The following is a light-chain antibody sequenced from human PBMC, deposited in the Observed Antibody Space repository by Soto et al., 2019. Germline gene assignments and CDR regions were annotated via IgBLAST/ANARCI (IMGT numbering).Light chain of an antibody. Sequence: QSVLTQPPSASGSPGQSVTISCTGTSSDVGNYNYISWYQQHPGRAPKLMIFEVSQRPSGVPDRFSGSKSGNTASLTVAGLQAEDEAEYYCSSYAGTKNVIFGGGTKVTVL. CDR3: SSYAGTKNVI. CDR1: SSDVGNYNY. J-gene: IGLJ2*01. V-gene: IGLV2-8*01. CDR2: EVS.